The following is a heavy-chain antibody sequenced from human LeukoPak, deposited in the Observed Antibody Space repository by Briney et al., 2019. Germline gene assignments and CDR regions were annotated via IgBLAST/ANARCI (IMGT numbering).Heavy chain of an antibody. V-gene: IGHV1-69*01. Sequence: SVKVSCKASGGTFSSYAISWVRQAPGQGLEWMGGIIPIFGTANYAQKFQGRVTITADESTSTAYMELSSLRSEDTAVYYCARAEGDYYDSSGYYYAKLDYWGQGTLVTVSS. CDR2: IIPIFGTA. CDR3: ARAEGDYYDSSGYYYAKLDY. CDR1: GGTFSSYA. D-gene: IGHD3-22*01. J-gene: IGHJ4*02.